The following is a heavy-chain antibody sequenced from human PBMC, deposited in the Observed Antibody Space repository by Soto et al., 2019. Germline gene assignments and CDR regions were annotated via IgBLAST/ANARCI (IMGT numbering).Heavy chain of an antibody. V-gene: IGHV4-59*01. Sequence: SETLSLTCTVSGGSISSYYWSWIRQPPGKGLEWIGYIYYSGSTNYNPSLKSRVTISVDTSKNQFSLKLSSVTAADTAVYYCARVVDIVATTPGPSNWFDPWGQGTLVTVSS. J-gene: IGHJ5*02. CDR1: GGSISSYY. D-gene: IGHD5-12*01. CDR2: IYYSGST. CDR3: ARVVDIVATTPGPSNWFDP.